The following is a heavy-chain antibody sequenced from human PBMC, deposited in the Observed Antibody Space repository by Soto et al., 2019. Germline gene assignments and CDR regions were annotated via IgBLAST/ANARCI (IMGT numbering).Heavy chain of an antibody. V-gene: IGHV1-8*01. Sequence: GSSVKFCFKASGYTFTSYDINWVRQSTGQGLEWMGWMNPNSGNTGYAQKFQVRVTMTRNTSISTAYMELSSLRSEDTAVYYCARGHYDFWSGYYSRLYFDYWGQGTLVTVP. CDR1: GYTFTSYD. J-gene: IGHJ4*02. D-gene: IGHD3-3*01. CDR3: ARGHYDFWSGYYSRLYFDY. CDR2: MNPNSGNT.